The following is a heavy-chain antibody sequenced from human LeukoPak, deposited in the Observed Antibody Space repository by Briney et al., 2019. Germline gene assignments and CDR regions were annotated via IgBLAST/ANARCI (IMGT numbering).Heavy chain of an antibody. D-gene: IGHD3-10*01. J-gene: IGHJ6*03. V-gene: IGHV4-34*01. Sequence: SEALSLTCAVYGGSFSGYYWSWIRQPPGKGLEWIGEINHSGSTNYNPPLKSRVTISVDTPKNQFSLKLSSVTAADTAVYYCARGYYCGSGSHYMDVWGKGTTVTVS. CDR2: INHSGST. CDR1: GGSFSGYY. CDR3: ARGYYCGSGSHYMDV.